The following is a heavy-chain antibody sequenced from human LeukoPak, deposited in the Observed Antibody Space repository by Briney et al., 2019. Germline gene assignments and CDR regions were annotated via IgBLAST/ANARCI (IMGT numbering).Heavy chain of an antibody. D-gene: IGHD1-1*01. Sequence: SETLSLTCTVSHGSIRSGGYYWSWLRQHPEKGLEWIGHIYHTGSTHYNASLKSRLTMSVDTSRNQFSLRLDSVTVADTAVYHCARGGVVTTTPRFDPWGQGTLVIVPS. V-gene: IGHV4-31*03. CDR1: HGSIRSGGYY. J-gene: IGHJ5*02. CDR2: IYHTGST. CDR3: ARGGVVTTTPRFDP.